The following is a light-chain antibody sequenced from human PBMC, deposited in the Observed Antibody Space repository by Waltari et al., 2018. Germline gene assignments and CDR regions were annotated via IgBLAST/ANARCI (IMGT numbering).Light chain of an antibody. CDR2: DAS. CDR3: QKRYA. CDR1: QDVNDY. Sequence: IVLTQSPATLSLSQGQTAALSCRASQDVNDYLAWYQQKPGQPPRLLIYDASKRATSIPARFSGSGSGTDFTITISTLDPEDFGVYYCQKRYAFGGGTKVEI. V-gene: IGKV3-11*01. J-gene: IGKJ4*02.